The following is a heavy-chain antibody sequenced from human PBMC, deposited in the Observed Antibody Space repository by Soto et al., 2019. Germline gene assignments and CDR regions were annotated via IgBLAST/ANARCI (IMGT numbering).Heavy chain of an antibody. D-gene: IGHD6-6*01. CDR2: INPNSGGT. CDR3: AVYSSSSVYWFDP. CDR1: GYTFTGYY. V-gene: IGHV1-2*02. Sequence: QVQLVQSGAEVKKPGASVKVSCKASGYTFTGYYMHWVRQAPGQGLGWMGWINPNSGGTNYAQKFQGRVTRTRDTSISTAYMELSRLRSDDTAVYYCAVYSSSSVYWFDPWGQGTLVTVSS. J-gene: IGHJ5*02.